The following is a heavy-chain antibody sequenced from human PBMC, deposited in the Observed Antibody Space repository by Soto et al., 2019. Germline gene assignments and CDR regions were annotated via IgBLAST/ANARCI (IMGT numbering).Heavy chain of an antibody. Sequence: GGSLRLSCLASGLIFRTFWMSWVRQAPGKGLEWVANIHQGGSEQNYVESVKGRCTISRDHAKNSVFLEMDSLRAEDTAVYYCAKSVDWVVDYWGEGALDTFSA. CDR3: AKSVDWVVDY. D-gene: IGHD3-9*01. J-gene: IGHJ4*02. V-gene: IGHV3-7*01. CDR1: GLIFRTFW. CDR2: IHQGGSEQ.